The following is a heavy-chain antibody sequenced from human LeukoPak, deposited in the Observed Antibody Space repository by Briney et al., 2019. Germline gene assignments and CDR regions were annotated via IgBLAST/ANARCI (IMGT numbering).Heavy chain of an antibody. CDR1: GFTFSSYA. Sequence: GRSLRLSCAASGFTFSSYAMHWVRQAPGKGLEWVAVISYDGSNKYYADSVKGRFTISRDNSKNTLYLQMNSLRAEDTAVYYCARDGGGDITMVYYFDYWGQGTLVTASS. CDR2: ISYDGSNK. J-gene: IGHJ4*02. CDR3: ARDGGGDITMVYYFDY. V-gene: IGHV3-30-3*01. D-gene: IGHD3-10*01.